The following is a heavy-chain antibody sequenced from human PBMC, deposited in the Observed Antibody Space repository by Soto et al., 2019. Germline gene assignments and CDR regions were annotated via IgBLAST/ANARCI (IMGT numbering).Heavy chain of an antibody. V-gene: IGHV4-59*08. Sequence: QVQLQESGPGLVKPSETLSLTCTVSGGSISSYYWSWIRQPPGKGLEWIGYIYYSGSTNYNPSLKSRVTISVDTSKNQFSLKLSSVTAADTAVYYCARGDCSSTSCYVGIAPPSIDYWGQGTLVTVSS. CDR3: ARGDCSSTSCYVGIAPPSIDY. CDR2: IYYSGST. D-gene: IGHD2-2*01. J-gene: IGHJ4*02. CDR1: GGSISSYY.